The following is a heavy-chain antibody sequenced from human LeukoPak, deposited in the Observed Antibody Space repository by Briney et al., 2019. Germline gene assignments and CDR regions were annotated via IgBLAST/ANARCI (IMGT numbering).Heavy chain of an antibody. D-gene: IGHD2-15*01. J-gene: IGHJ6*02. CDR1: GGSISNYF. V-gene: IGHV4-59*01. Sequence: SETLSLTCTVSGGSISNYFWSWVRQPQGKGLEWVGYIYYSGSTNYNPSLKSRVTISVDTSKSQFSLKLNSVTAADTAVYYCARVGGGNYYYYGMDVWGQGTTVTVSS. CDR3: ARVGGGNYYYYGMDV. CDR2: IYYSGST.